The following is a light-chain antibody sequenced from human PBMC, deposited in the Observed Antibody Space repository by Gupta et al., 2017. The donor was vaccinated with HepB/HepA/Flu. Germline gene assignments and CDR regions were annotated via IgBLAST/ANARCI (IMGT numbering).Light chain of an antibody. J-gene: IGKJ4*02. CDR3: RQALQTPRA. V-gene: IGKV2-28*01. CDR2: LGS. CDR1: QSLLHSNGYNY. Sequence: DIVMTQSPLSLLVTPGEPASISCRSSQSLLHSNGYNYLDWYLQKPGQTPQLLIYLGSNRASGVPDRFSGSASGTYFTLKISMMDAEDVVVYYCRQALQTPRAFGEGTKVEMK.